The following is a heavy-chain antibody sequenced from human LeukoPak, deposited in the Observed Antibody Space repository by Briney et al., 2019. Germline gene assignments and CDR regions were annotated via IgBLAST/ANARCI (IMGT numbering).Heavy chain of an antibody. CDR3: ARYTIFGVVSFDP. CDR2: INHSGST. CDR1: GGSFGDYY. J-gene: IGHJ5*02. V-gene: IGHV4-34*01. D-gene: IGHD3-3*01. Sequence: SETLSLTCAVYGGSFGDYYWSWIRQPPGKGLEWVGEINHSGSTNYNPSLKSRVTISVDTSKTQFSLKLSSVTAADTAAYYCARYTIFGVVSFDPWGQGTLVTVSS.